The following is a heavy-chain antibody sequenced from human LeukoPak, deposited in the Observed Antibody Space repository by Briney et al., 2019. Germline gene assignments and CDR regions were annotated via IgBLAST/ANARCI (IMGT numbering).Heavy chain of an antibody. Sequence: PSEALSLTCTVSGGSISSSSYYWGWIRQPPGKGLEWIGSIYYSGSTYYNPSLKSRVTISVDTSKNQFSLKLSSVTAADTAVYYCAGRGRFLEWLLTTPYYMDVWGKGTTVTVSS. J-gene: IGHJ6*03. V-gene: IGHV4-39*01. CDR1: GGSISSSSYY. CDR2: IYYSGST. D-gene: IGHD3-3*01. CDR3: AGRGRFLEWLLTTPYYMDV.